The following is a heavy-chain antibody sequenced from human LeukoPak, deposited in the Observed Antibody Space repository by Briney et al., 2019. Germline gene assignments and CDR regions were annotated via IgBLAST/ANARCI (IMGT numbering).Heavy chain of an antibody. V-gene: IGHV1-2*02. CDR1: GYTFTGYY. CDR2: INPNSGGT. Sequence: ASVKVSCKASGYTFTGYYMHWVRQAPGQGLEWMGWINPNSGGTNYAQKFQGRVTMTRDTSISTAYMELSRLRSDDTAVYYCARDISDYGDPTYFDYWGQGTLVTVSS. J-gene: IGHJ4*02. D-gene: IGHD4-17*01. CDR3: ARDISDYGDPTYFDY.